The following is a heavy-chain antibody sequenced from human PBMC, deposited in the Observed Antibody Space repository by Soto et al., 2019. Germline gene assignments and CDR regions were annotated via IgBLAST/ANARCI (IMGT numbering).Heavy chain of an antibody. Sequence: VQLQESGPGLVKPSETLSLTCTVSGGSVSSGSYYWSWIRQPPGKGLEWIGYIYYSGSTNYNPSLKSRVTISVGTSKNQFSLKLSSVAAADTAVYYCARPLYSYGPMDVWGQGTTVTVSS. V-gene: IGHV4-61*01. CDR1: GGSVSSGSYY. J-gene: IGHJ6*02. D-gene: IGHD5-18*01. CDR2: IYYSGST. CDR3: ARPLYSYGPMDV.